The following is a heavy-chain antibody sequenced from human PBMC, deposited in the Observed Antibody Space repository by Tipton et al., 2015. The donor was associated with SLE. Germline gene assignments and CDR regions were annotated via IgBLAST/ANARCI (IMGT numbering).Heavy chain of an antibody. D-gene: IGHD2-2*01. CDR2: ISYDGSNK. CDR1: GFTFSIYA. V-gene: IGHV3-30*04. Sequence: SLRLSCAASGFTFSIYAMHWVRQAPGKGLEWVAVISYDGSNKYYADSVKGRFTISRDNSKNTLYLQMNSLRAEDTAVYYCVGQLLLGGYLDYWGQGTLVTVSS. CDR3: VGQLLLGGYLDY. J-gene: IGHJ4*02.